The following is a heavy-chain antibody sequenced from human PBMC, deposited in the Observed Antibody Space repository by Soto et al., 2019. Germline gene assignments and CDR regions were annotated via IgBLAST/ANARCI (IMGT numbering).Heavy chain of an antibody. CDR3: ARDLGGMGATTLGAYGMDV. CDR1: GFTFSDYY. Sequence: PGGSLRLSCAASGFTFSDYYMSWIRQAPGKGLEWVSYISSSGSTIYYADSVKGRFTISRDNAKNSLYLQMNSLRAGDTAVYYCARDLGGMGATTLGAYGMDVWGQGTTVTVSS. CDR2: ISSSGSTI. J-gene: IGHJ6*02. V-gene: IGHV3-11*01. D-gene: IGHD1-26*01.